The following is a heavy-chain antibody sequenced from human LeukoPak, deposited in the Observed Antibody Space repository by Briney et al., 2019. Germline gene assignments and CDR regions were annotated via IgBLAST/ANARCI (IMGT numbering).Heavy chain of an antibody. J-gene: IGHJ4*02. D-gene: IGHD3-10*01. Sequence: PSETLSLTCAVYGGSFSGYYWSWIRQPPGKGLEWIGEINHSGSTNYNPSLKGRVTISVDTSKNQFSLKLSSVTAADTAAYYCARARVYYGGYVDYWGQGTLVTVSS. CDR2: INHSGST. CDR3: ARARVYYGGYVDY. CDR1: GGSFSGYY. V-gene: IGHV4-34*01.